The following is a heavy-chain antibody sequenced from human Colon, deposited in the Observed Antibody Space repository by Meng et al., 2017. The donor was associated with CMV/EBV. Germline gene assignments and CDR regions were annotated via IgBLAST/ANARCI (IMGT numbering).Heavy chain of an antibody. D-gene: IGHD4-17*01. CDR1: GFTFASHT. CDR2: IASHRSKI. CDR3: ARVEGSVTSPLDY. J-gene: IGHJ4*02. Sequence: GESLKISCAASGFTFASHTMTWVRQAPGKGLEWVSSIASHRSKIYYADSVKGRFTISRDDAQNSLHLQMNSLRAEDSAVYYCARVEGSVTSPLDYWGQGTLVTVSS. V-gene: IGHV3-21*01.